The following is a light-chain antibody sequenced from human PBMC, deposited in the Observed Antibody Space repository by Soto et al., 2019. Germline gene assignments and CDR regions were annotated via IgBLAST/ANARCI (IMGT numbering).Light chain of an antibody. CDR3: QQYDSSRT. V-gene: IGKV3-20*01. CDR1: QSVSNSY. Sequence: EIVLTQSPGTLSLSPGERATLSCRASQSVSNSYLAWYQQKPGQAPRLLIYGASSRATGIPDRFSGSGSGTDFTLTISRLEPEDFAVYYCQQYDSSRTFGQGTKVEIK. J-gene: IGKJ1*01. CDR2: GAS.